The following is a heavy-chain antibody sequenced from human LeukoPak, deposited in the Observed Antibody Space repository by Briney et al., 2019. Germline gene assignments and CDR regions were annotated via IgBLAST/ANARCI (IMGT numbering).Heavy chain of an antibody. Sequence: PGGSLRLSCAASGFTFSDYHMTWIRRALGKGLEWVSFTSNTGGTTYYADSVRGRFTISRDNTKNSLYLQINSLRADDTAVYYCARGGNMGSAPFDYWGQGTLVTVSS. V-gene: IGHV3-11*01. J-gene: IGHJ4*02. CDR2: TSNTGGTT. D-gene: IGHD1/OR15-1a*01. CDR1: GFTFSDYH. CDR3: ARGGNMGSAPFDY.